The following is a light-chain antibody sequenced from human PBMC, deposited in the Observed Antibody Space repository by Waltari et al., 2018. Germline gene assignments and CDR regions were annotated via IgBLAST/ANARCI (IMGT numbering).Light chain of an antibody. CDR3: SSYAGSNNLR. J-gene: IGLJ2*01. CDR1: TNHFVVYNY. Sequence: QSALPQPPPPSAPPGQSVTISCPGPTNHFVVYNYVSWYQQHPGKAPKLMIFEVSKRPSGVPDRFSGSKSGNTASLTVSGLQAEDEADYYCSSYAGSNNLRFGGGTKLTVL. CDR2: EVS. V-gene: IGLV2-8*01.